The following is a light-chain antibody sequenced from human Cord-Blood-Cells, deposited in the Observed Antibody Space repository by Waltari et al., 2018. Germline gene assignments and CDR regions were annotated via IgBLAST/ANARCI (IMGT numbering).Light chain of an antibody. CDR2: DVS. CDR1: SSDVGGYNY. CDR3: SSYTSSCYV. Sequence: QSALTQPASVSGSPGQSITISCTGTSSDVGGYNYVSWYQQHPGKAPKLMIYDVSNRPSGGSNRFSGSKSGNTASLTISGLQAEDEADYYCSSYTSSCYVFGTGTKVTVL. V-gene: IGLV2-14*01. J-gene: IGLJ1*01.